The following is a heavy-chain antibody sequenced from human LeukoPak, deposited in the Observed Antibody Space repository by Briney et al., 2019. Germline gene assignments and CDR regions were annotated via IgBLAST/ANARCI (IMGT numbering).Heavy chain of an antibody. D-gene: IGHD4-17*01. CDR3: AKVTTRSVTRPIDY. CDR1: GFTFNAYT. J-gene: IGHJ4*02. V-gene: IGHV3-21*04. Sequence: GGSLRLSCAASGFTFNAYTMNWVRQAPGKGLEWVSSISSSSLYIYYADSVKGRFTISRDNSKNTLYLQMNSLRAEDTAVYYCAKVTTRSVTRPIDYWGQGTLVTVSS. CDR2: ISSSSLYI.